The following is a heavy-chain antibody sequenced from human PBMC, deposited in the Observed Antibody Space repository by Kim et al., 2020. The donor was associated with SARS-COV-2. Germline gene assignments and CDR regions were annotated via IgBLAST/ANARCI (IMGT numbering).Heavy chain of an antibody. CDR2: INPNSGGT. CDR1: GYTFTGYY. J-gene: IGHJ4*02. V-gene: IGHV1-2*02. Sequence: ASVKVSCKASGYTFTGYYMHWVRQAPGQGLEWMGWINPNSGGTNYAQKFQGRVTMTRDTSISTAYMELSRLRSDDTAVYYCARLGDGVVVPAANGMWGQGTLVTVSS. CDR3: ARLGDGVVVPAANGM. D-gene: IGHD2-2*01.